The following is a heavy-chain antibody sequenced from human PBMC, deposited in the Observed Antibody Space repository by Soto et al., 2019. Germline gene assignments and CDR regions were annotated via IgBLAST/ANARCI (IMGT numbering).Heavy chain of an antibody. Sequence: GESLRLSCKGSGYSFSNYWIGWVRQMPGKGLEWMGIIYPGDSETRYSPSFQGQVTISVDKTINTAYLQWSSLKASDTAMYYCARPFGSSYVMDVWGQGTTVTVSS. CDR2: IYPGDSET. V-gene: IGHV5-51*01. CDR3: ARPFGSSYVMDV. D-gene: IGHD6-6*01. J-gene: IGHJ6*02. CDR1: GYSFSNYW.